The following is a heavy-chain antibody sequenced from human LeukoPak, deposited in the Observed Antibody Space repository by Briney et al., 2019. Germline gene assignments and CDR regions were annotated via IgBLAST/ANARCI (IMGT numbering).Heavy chain of an antibody. CDR2: VFPTGTT. J-gene: IGHJ5*02. V-gene: IGHV4-4*09. D-gene: IGHD3-16*01. Sequence: SETLSLTCTVSGGSLRSFYWSWIRQPPGKGPEWIGFVFPTGTTNYTPSLRSRVAMSVDMSENQFSLKLSSVTAADTAVYYCARNGNYGLGWFDPWGQGTLVTVSS. CDR1: GGSLRSFY. CDR3: ARNGNYGLGWFDP.